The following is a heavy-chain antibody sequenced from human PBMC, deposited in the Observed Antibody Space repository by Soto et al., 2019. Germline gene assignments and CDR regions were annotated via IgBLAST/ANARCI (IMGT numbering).Heavy chain of an antibody. Sequence: QVQLVQSGAEVKKPGSSVKVSCKASGGTFSSYTITWVRQAPGQGLEWLGRIIPIFGVTNYAQKFQDRVTITADISTTTAYMELSRLRSEDTAVYYCVRDCDSTTQTWGFGDSWGQGTLVTVSS. D-gene: IGHD1-1*01. J-gene: IGHJ4*02. CDR2: IIPIFGVT. CDR3: VRDCDSTTQTWGFGDS. CDR1: GGTFSSYT. V-gene: IGHV1-69*08.